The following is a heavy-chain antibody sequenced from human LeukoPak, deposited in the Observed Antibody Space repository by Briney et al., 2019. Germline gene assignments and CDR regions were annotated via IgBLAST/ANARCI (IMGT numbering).Heavy chain of an antibody. Sequence: SVKVSCKASGFTFTSSAVQWVRQARGQRLEWIGWIVVGSGNTNYAQKFQERVTITRDMSTSTAYMELSSLRSEDTAVYYCAARLNQPMRVDHWGQGTLVTVSS. J-gene: IGHJ4*02. CDR1: GFTFTSSA. CDR3: AARLNQPMRVDH. CDR2: IVVGSGNT. D-gene: IGHD1-14*01. V-gene: IGHV1-58*01.